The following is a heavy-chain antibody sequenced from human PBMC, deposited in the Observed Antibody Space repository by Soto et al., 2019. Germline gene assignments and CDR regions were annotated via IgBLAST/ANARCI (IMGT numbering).Heavy chain of an antibody. Sequence: LRLSCAASGLTFSSYEMNWVRQAPGKGLEWVSYISRSGSTIYYADSVKGRVTISRDNAKNSLYLQMNSLRAEDTAVYYCARDGRIRRPDWYFDLWGRGTLVTVSS. J-gene: IGHJ2*01. V-gene: IGHV3-48*03. CDR3: ARDGRIRRPDWYFDL. D-gene: IGHD2-15*01. CDR1: GLTFSSYE. CDR2: ISRSGSTI.